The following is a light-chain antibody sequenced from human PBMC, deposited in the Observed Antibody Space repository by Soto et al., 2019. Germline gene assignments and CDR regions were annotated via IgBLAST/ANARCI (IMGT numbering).Light chain of an antibody. J-gene: IGKJ1*01. CDR1: QSISDT. CDR2: EAS. CDR3: QQRSDWPWT. Sequence: EIVMTQSPATLSVSPGGRATLSCRASQSISDTLAWYQQKPGQAPRLLMYEASNRATGIPARFSGGGSGTDFTLTISSLEPEDFAVYYCQQRSDWPWTFGQGTKVDI. V-gene: IGKV3-11*01.